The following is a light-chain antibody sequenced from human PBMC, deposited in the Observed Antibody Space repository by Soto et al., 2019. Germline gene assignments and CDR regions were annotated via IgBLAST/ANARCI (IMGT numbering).Light chain of an antibody. J-gene: IGKJ1*01. CDR3: QQYKSDPLT. V-gene: IGKV1-5*03. CDR1: QSVGNW. Sequence: IRMTQSPSTQSASIGDRVIITCRASQSVGNWLAWYQQKPGRAPKLLMYEASSLESGIPSRFSGSGSGTEFTLTVSGLQPDDFATYYCQQYKSDPLTFGQGTKVEIK. CDR2: EAS.